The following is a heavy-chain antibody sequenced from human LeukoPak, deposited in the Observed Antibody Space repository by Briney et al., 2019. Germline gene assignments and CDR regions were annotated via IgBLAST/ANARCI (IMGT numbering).Heavy chain of an antibody. V-gene: IGHV3-7*01. J-gene: IGHJ6*03. D-gene: IGHD2-2*01. Sequence: GGSLRLSCAASEFTFSSYWMNWVRQAPGKGLEWGAIVNQDGSRNYYVDSVKGRFTISRDNAENSLYLQMNSLRAEDTAVYFCARDRGYCTSTDCYGYYYFMDVWGKGTTVTVSS. CDR1: EFTFSSYW. CDR3: ARDRGYCTSTDCYGYYYFMDV. CDR2: VNQDGSRN.